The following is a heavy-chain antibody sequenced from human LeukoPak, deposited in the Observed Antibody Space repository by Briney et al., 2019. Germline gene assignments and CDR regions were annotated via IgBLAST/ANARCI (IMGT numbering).Heavy chain of an antibody. CDR1: GGSISSGDYY. Sequence: SQTLSLTCTVSGGSISSGDYYWSWIRQPPGKGLEWIVYISYSGSTYYNPSLKSRVTISVDTSKNQFSLKLRSVTAADTAVNYCARVGGRFSYGYVDYWGQGTLVTVSS. J-gene: IGHJ4*02. CDR2: ISYSGST. V-gene: IGHV4-30-4*01. CDR3: ARVGGRFSYGYVDY. D-gene: IGHD5-18*01.